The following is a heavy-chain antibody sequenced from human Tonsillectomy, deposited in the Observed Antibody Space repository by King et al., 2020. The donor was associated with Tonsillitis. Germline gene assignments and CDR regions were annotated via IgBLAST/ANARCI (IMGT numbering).Heavy chain of an antibody. CDR3: ARHLSDMTTLDS. CDR2: IYYSGST. D-gene: IGHD4-17*01. CDR1: GGSITSYY. Sequence: QVQLVESGPGLVKPSETLSLTCTVSGGSITSYYWSWIRQPPGKGLEWIGYIYYSGSTDYNPSLKSRVTISLGTSKNDFFLKLSSVTAADTAVYYCARHLSDMTTLDSWGQGTRVIVSS. J-gene: IGHJ4*02. V-gene: IGHV4-59*08.